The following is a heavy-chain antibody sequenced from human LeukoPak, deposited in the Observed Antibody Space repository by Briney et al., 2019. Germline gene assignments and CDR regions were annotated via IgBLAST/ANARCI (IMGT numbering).Heavy chain of an antibody. CDR1: GGTFSSHA. CDR3: ASRTYFYDSSGYYYAPFDF. Sequence: GASVEVSCKASGGTFSSHAISWVRQAPGQGLDWMGGIIPILGTPNYAQKFQGRVTITADESTSTAYMELSSLRSDDTAMYYCASRTYFYDSSGYYYAPFDFWGQGTLVTVSS. J-gene: IGHJ4*02. D-gene: IGHD3-22*01. CDR2: IIPILGTP. V-gene: IGHV1-69*01.